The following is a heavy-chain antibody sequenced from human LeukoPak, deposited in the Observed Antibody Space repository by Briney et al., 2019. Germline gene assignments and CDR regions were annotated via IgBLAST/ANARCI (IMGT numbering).Heavy chain of an antibody. CDR3: AKDLHSGSYYTTLEDY. D-gene: IGHD1-26*01. CDR1: GFTFSSYA. Sequence: GGSLRLSCAASGFTFSSYAMSWVRQAPGKGLEWVSAISGSGGSTYYADSVKGRFTISRDNSKNTLYLQMNSLRAKDTAVYYCAKDLHSGSYYTTLEDYWGQGTLVTVSS. V-gene: IGHV3-23*01. CDR2: ISGSGGST. J-gene: IGHJ4*02.